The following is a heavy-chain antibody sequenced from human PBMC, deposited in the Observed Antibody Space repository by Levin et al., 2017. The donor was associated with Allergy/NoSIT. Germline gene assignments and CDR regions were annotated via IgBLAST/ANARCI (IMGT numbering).Heavy chain of an antibody. D-gene: IGHD3-16*01. CDR2: IKQDGSEI. CDR1: GFTFSSYW. J-gene: IGHJ4*02. V-gene: IGHV3-7*04. CDR3: ARLITFIDGGNFDS. Sequence: ASVKVSCAASGFTFSSYWMSWVRQAPGKGLEWVATIKQDGSEIYYVDSVKGRFTISRDNAKNSLYLQMNSLRAEDTAVFYCARLITFIDGGNFDSWGQGTLVTVSS.